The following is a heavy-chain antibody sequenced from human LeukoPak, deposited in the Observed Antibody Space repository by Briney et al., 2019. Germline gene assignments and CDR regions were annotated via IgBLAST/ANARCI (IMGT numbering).Heavy chain of an antibody. CDR2: ISYDGSNK. Sequence: GGSLRLSCAASGFTFSSYGMHWVRQAPGKGLEWVAVISYDGSNKYYADSVKGRFTISRDNSKNTLYLQMNSLRAEDTAVYYCAKDRSRRGLSMDYWGQGTLVTVSS. V-gene: IGHV3-30*18. CDR1: GFTFSSYG. CDR3: AKDRSRRGLSMDY. D-gene: IGHD2-8*01. J-gene: IGHJ4*02.